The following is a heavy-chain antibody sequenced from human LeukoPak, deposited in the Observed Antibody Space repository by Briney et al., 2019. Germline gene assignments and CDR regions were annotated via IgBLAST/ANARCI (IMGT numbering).Heavy chain of an antibody. CDR1: GFTFSDFN. V-gene: IGHV3-11*05. J-gene: IGHJ4*02. CDR3: LRDVIR. Sequence: NTGGCRRLSCAASGFTFSDFNMNWNRQAPGKGLEWVSYISGRGTYTRYADSVKGRFTISRDNAKNSLFLQMSSLRDDDTAVYYCLRDVIRGGQGTLVTVSP. CDR2: ISGRGTYT.